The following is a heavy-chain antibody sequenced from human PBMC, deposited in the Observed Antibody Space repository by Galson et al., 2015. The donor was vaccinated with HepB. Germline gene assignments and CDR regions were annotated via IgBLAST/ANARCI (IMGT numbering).Heavy chain of an antibody. CDR1: GFTFSDYY. CDR2: ISSSGSTI. D-gene: IGHD3-9*01. CDR3: ARTPRYFDWLLPHFDY. V-gene: IGHV3-11*01. J-gene: IGHJ4*02. Sequence: SLRLSCAASGFTFSDYYMSWIRQAPGKGLEWVSYISSSGSTIYYADSVKGRFTISRDNAKNSLYLQMNSLRAEDTAVYYCARTPRYFDWLLPHFDYWGQGTLVTVSS.